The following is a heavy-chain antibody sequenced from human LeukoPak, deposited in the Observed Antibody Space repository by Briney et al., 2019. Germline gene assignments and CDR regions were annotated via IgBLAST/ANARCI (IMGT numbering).Heavy chain of an antibody. CDR2: IRYDGSNK. Sequence: GGSPRLSCAASGFTFSSYGMHWVRQAPGKGLEWVAFIRYDGSNKYYADSVKGRFTISRDNSKNTLYLQMNSLRAEDTAVYYCAKGPVGYCSGGSCSPRWSVLYWGQGTLVTVSS. D-gene: IGHD2-15*01. J-gene: IGHJ4*02. CDR3: AKGPVGYCSGGSCSPRWSVLY. CDR1: GFTFSSYG. V-gene: IGHV3-30*02.